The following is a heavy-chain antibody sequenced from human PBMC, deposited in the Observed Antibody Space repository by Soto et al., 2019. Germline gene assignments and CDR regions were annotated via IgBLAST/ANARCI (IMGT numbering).Heavy chain of an antibody. D-gene: IGHD1-26*01. J-gene: IGHJ6*02. Sequence: HPGGSLRLSCAASGFTFSSYAMSWVRQAPGKGLEWVSAISGSGGSTYYADSVKGRFTISRDNSKNTLYLQMNSLRAEDTAVYYCAKEGGATMTVHYGMDVWGQGTTVTVSS. V-gene: IGHV3-23*01. CDR1: GFTFSSYA. CDR2: ISGSGGST. CDR3: AKEGGATMTVHYGMDV.